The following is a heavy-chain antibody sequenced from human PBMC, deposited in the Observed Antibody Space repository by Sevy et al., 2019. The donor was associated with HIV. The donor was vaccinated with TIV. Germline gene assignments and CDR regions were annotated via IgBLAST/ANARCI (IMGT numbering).Heavy chain of an antibody. CDR1: GLSISSGFY. CDR3: ASIPIWRFYNRGWSPLDY. V-gene: IGHV4-38-2*02. J-gene: IGHJ4*01. Sequence: SETLSLTCIVSGLSISSGFYWGWIRQPPGKGLEWIGSIYRSEDTYYNPSLKSRVTISGDTSKNQFSLKLTSVTAADTAVYYCASIPIWRFYNRGWSPLDYWGHGTLVTVSS. CDR2: IYRSEDT. D-gene: IGHD6-19*01.